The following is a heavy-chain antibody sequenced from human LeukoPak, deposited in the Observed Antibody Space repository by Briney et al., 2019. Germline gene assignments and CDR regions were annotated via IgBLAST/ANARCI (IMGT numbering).Heavy chain of an antibody. Sequence: GGSLRLSCQGSGFTFSDASMSWIRQAPGKGLEWIGSIKTRAFGSATENSASVKGRFSISRDDSKTSVYLEMNNLKIEDTGLYFCTRDLTGRSWFDPWGQGTLVTVSS. V-gene: IGHV3-15*01. CDR1: GFTFSDAS. J-gene: IGHJ5*02. D-gene: IGHD3-10*01. CDR2: IKTRAFGSAT. CDR3: TRDLTGRSWFDP.